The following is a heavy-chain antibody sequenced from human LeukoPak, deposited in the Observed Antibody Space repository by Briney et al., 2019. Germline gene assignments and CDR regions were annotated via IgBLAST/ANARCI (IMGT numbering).Heavy chain of an antibody. CDR1: GFTFSSYW. J-gene: IGHJ4*02. CDR2: INSDGSST. D-gene: IGHD3-22*01. Sequence: GGSLRLSCAASGFTFSSYWMHWVRQAPGRGLVWVSRINSDGSSTSYADSVKGRFTISRDNAKNTLYLQMNSLRAEDTAVYYCAKDITTYYYDSSVDYWGQGTLVTVSS. V-gene: IGHV3-74*01. CDR3: AKDITTYYYDSSVDY.